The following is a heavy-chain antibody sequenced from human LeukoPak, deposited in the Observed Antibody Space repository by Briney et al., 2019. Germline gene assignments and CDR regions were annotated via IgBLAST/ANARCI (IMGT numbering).Heavy chain of an antibody. CDR2: VHTFGIT. CDR1: GGSISSHY. D-gene: IGHD6-13*01. J-gene: IGHJ5*02. V-gene: IGHV4-4*07. Sequence: EPSETLSLTCTVPGGSISSHYWSWIRQPAGKGLEWNGHVHTFGITNYNPSLKSRVTISVDTSKNQFSLKLSSVTAADTAVYYCARGRGYSSSWYFVTPSEKNWFDPWGQGTLVTVSS. CDR3: ARGRGYSSSWYFVTPSEKNWFDP.